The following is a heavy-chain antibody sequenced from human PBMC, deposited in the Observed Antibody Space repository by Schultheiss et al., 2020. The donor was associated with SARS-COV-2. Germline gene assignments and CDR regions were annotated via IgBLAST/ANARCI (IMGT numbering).Heavy chain of an antibody. D-gene: IGHD1-26*01. CDR1: GFTFSSYA. CDR3: ARANEEELPIAY. J-gene: IGHJ4*02. Sequence: GESLKISCSASGFTFSSYAMSWVRQAPGKGLEWVSAISGSGGSTYYADSVKGRFTISRDNSKNTLYLQMNSLRAEDTATYYCARANEEELPIAYWGQGTLVTVSS. CDR2: ISGSGGST. V-gene: IGHV3-23*01.